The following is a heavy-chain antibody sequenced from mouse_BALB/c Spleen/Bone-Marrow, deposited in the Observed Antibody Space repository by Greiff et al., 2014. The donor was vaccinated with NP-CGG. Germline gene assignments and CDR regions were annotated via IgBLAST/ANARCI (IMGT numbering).Heavy chain of an antibody. D-gene: IGHD2-14*01. CDR1: GFTFSTYG. Sequence: EVKLMESGGDLVKPGGSLKLSCAASGFTFSTYGMSWVRQTPDKRLEWVGTINSGGSYTYYPDNLKGRFTISGDNAYNTVYLQMSKLKGEYTAMYYRTRRGKYENRNDMDYWGQGTSVTVSS. V-gene: IGHV5-6*02. CDR3: TRRGKYENRNDMDY. CDR2: INSGGSYT. J-gene: IGHJ4*01.